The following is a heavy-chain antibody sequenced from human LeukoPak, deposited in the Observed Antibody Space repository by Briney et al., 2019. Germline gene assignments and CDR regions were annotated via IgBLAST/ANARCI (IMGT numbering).Heavy chain of an antibody. J-gene: IGHJ4*02. V-gene: IGHV3-15*01. D-gene: IGHD2-15*01. Sequence: GGSLRLSCAASGITFSDAWMSWVRQAPGMGLEWVGRIKSKTDGGTTDYSAPVKGRFTISRDDSKNTLYLQINSLKTEDTAVYYCTADMPASSRAADYWGQGTLVTVSS. CDR1: GITFSDAW. CDR2: IKSKTDGGTT. CDR3: TADMPASSRAADY.